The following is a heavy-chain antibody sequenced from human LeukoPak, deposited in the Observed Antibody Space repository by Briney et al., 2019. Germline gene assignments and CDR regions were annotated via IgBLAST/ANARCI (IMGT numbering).Heavy chain of an antibody. CDR2: ISSSGGNT. D-gene: IGHD1-1*01. Sequence: GGSLRLSCAASGFTFSSYAMNWVRQAPGKGLEWVSGISSSGGNTYYADSVKGRFTISRDNSKNTLYLQMNSLRVEDTAVYYRAKDTRTATTHGGFDSWGQGTLVTVSS. J-gene: IGHJ4*02. CDR3: AKDTRTATTHGGFDS. V-gene: IGHV3-23*01. CDR1: GFTFSSYA.